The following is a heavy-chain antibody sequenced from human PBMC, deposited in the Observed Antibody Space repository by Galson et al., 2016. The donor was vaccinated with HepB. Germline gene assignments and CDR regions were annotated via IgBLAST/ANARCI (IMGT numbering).Heavy chain of an antibody. J-gene: IGHJ2*01. V-gene: IGHV3-53*01. CDR3: ARAPYYSGSGMEFFDL. CDR2: IYSGGNT. Sequence: SLRLSCAASGFTVSSNYMSWVRQAPGKGLEWVSIIYSGGNTYYADSVEGRFTISRDNSRNTVYLQMNTLRAEDTAFYYCARAPYYSGSGMEFFDLWGRGTLVTVSS. D-gene: IGHD3-10*01. CDR1: GFTVSSNY.